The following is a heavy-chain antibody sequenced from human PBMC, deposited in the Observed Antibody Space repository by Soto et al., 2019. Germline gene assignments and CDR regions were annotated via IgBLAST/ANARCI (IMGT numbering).Heavy chain of an antibody. D-gene: IGHD3-22*01. CDR2: VIPMFPKA. CDR3: ARCHSDSSGPGYLDS. CDR1: GGTFISDA. Sequence: QVRLVQSEAEVKKAGSSVKVSCKASGGTFISDAVTWVRQAPGQGLEWMGGVIPMFPKANYAQKFQGRATITADKSTSTVYMELHSLTSEDTALYYCARCHSDSSGPGYLDSWGHGTLVTVTS. V-gene: IGHV1-69*06. J-gene: IGHJ4*01.